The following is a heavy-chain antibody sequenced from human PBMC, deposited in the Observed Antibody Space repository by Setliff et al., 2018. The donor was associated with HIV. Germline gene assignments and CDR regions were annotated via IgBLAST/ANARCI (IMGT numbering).Heavy chain of an antibody. V-gene: IGHV4-59*01. CDR3: ARGAYIKMNYCFDY. Sequence: SETLSLTCTISGVSIENNFWSWFRQPPGKGLEWIGYISYTGSTNYDPSLKSRLTIVADTSKSQFSLKLTSVTAADTAVYYCARGAYIKMNYCFDYWGRGTLVTVS. CDR2: ISYTGST. CDR1: GVSIENNF. J-gene: IGHJ4*02. D-gene: IGHD3-16*01.